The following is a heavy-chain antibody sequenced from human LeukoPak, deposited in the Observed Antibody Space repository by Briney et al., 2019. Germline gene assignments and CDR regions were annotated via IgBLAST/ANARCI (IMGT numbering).Heavy chain of an antibody. CDR2: IYYSGST. CDR1: GGSISSYY. D-gene: IGHD2-2*01. Sequence: PSETLSLTCTVSGGSISSYYWSWIRQPPGKGLEWIGYIYYSGSTNYNPSLKSRVTISVDTSKNQFSLKLSSVTAADTAVYYCASGGYQLHHDAFDISCQGTMVTVSS. V-gene: IGHV4-59*01. CDR3: ASGGYQLHHDAFDI. J-gene: IGHJ3*02.